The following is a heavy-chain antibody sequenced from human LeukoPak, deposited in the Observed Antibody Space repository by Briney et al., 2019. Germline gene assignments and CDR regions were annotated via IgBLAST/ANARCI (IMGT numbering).Heavy chain of an antibody. CDR3: ARTLYIAAVPGGFDY. V-gene: IGHV1-2*02. CDR1: GYTFTGYY. D-gene: IGHD6-13*01. Sequence: ASVKVSCKASGYTFTGYYMHWVRQAPGQGLEWMGWINPNSGGTNYAQKFQGRVTMTRDTSISTVYMELSRLRSGDTALYYCARTLYIAAVPGGFDYWGQGTLVTVSS. J-gene: IGHJ4*02. CDR2: INPNSGGT.